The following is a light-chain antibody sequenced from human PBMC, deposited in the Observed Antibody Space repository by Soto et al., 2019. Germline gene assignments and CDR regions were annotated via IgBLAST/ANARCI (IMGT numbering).Light chain of an antibody. CDR1: QSARFN. J-gene: IGKJ2*01. CDR3: HQYNSWQYT. CDR2: DVS. V-gene: IGKV3-15*01. Sequence: EIVMTQSPVTLSVSPGERATLSCRASQSARFNFGWYQQKPGQAPSLLIYDVSTGATGMPARFSGRGSGTESTPTICSLLSEDFAVYYCHQYNSWQYTCVQGTNLEIK.